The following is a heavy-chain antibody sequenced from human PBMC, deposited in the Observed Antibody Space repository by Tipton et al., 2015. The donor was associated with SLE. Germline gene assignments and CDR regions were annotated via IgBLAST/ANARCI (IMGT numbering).Heavy chain of an antibody. CDR2: LYFGGST. Sequence: TLSLTCIVSGDSISSSSYYWGWIRQPPGKGLEWIGSLYFGGSTYYNPSLKSRVTIPLDMSRNQFSLILSSVTAADTAVYYCARASWDHRGSGSFSDYWGQGKLVTVSS. D-gene: IGHD3-10*01. CDR1: GDSISSSSYY. CDR3: ARASWDHRGSGSFSDY. J-gene: IGHJ4*02. V-gene: IGHV4-39*07.